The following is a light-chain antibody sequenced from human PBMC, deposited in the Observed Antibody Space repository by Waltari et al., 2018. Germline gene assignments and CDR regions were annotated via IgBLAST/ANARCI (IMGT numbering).Light chain of an antibody. V-gene: IGKV3-15*01. CDR1: PSVSNN. J-gene: IGKJ2*02. Sequence: EIVMTQSPVTLSVSPGERATLSCRASPSVSNNLAWYQQKPGQAPRLLIYGASTRATGIPARFSGSGSGTEFTLTISSLQSEDFAVYYCQQYNNWRTFGQGTKLEIK. CDR3: QQYNNWRT. CDR2: GAS.